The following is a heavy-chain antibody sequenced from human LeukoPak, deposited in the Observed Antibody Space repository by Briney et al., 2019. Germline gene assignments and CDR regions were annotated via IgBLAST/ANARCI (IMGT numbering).Heavy chain of an antibody. J-gene: IGHJ3*02. CDR3: ARQPTTVTTRDAFDI. V-gene: IGHV5-51*01. D-gene: IGHD4-17*01. CDR1: GYSFTNYW. CDR2: IYLDDSDI. Sequence: GESLKISCKDSGYSFTNYWIGWVRQMPGKGLEWMGIIYLDDSDIKYSPSFQGQVTISADKSISTAYLQWSSLKASDTAMYYCARQPTTVTTRDAFDIWGQGTMVTVSS.